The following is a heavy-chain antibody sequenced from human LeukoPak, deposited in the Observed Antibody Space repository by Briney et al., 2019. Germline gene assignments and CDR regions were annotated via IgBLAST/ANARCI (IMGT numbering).Heavy chain of an antibody. V-gene: IGHV1-3*01. CDR1: GYTFTNYA. J-gene: IGHJ4*02. Sequence: GASVKVSCKASGYTFTNYAVNWLRQAPGQRLEWMGWINAGNGDTKFSQNYQARVTITRDASASTAYMELSSLTSEDTAVYYCARGSGLDYWGQGTLVTVSS. CDR3: ARGSGLDY. D-gene: IGHD3/OR15-3a*01. CDR2: INAGNGDT.